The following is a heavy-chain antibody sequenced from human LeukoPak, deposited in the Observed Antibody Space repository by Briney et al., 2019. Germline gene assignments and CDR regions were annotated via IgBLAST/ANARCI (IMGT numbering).Heavy chain of an antibody. CDR1: GGSFSGYY. D-gene: IGHD1-26*01. CDR2: INHSGST. Sequence: PSETLSLTCAVYGGSFSGYYWSWIRQPPGKGLEWIGEINHSGSTNYNPSLKSRVTISVDTSKNQFSLKLSSVTAADTAVYYCARRRGSYVDYWGQGTLVTVSS. J-gene: IGHJ4*02. CDR3: ARRRGSYVDY. V-gene: IGHV4-34*01.